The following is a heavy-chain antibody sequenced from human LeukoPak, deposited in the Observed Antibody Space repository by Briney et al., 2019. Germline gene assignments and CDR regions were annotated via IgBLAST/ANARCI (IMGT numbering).Heavy chain of an antibody. J-gene: IGHJ4*02. V-gene: IGHV4-34*01. Sequence: SETLSLTCAVYGGSFSGYYWSGIRQPPGKGLEWIGEINHSGSTNYNPSLKSRVTISVDTSKNQFSLKLSSVTAADTAVYYCARGGISGYVYWGQGTLVTVSS. CDR1: GGSFSGYY. D-gene: IGHD5-12*01. CDR3: ARGGISGYVY. CDR2: INHSGST.